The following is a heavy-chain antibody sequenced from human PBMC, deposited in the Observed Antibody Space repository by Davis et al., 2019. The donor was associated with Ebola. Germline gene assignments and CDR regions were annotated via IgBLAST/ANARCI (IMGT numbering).Heavy chain of an antibody. D-gene: IGHD2-2*01. J-gene: IGHJ4*02. V-gene: IGHV4-30-4*08. CDR3: ARGNCSSTSCYFPEDY. Sequence: PSETLSLTCTVSGGSISSGDYYWSWIRQPPGKGLEWIGYIYYSGSTYYNPSLKSRVTISVDTSKNQFSLKLSSVTAADTAVYYCARGNCSSTSCYFPEDYWGQGTLVTVSS. CDR1: GGSISSGDYY. CDR2: IYYSGST.